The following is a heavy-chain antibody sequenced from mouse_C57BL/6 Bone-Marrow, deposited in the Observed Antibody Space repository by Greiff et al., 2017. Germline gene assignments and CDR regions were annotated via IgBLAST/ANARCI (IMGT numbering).Heavy chain of an antibody. CDR1: GFTFSSYA. CDR2: ISDGGSYT. V-gene: IGHV5-4*01. J-gene: IGHJ4*01. Sequence: EVKLMESGGGLVKPGGSLKLSCAASGFTFSSYAMSWVRQTPEKRLEWVATISDGGSYTYYPDNVKGRFTISRDNAKNNLYLQMSHLKSEDTAMYYCARDTGSSPDWGQGTSVTVSS. CDR3: ARDTGSSPD. D-gene: IGHD1-1*01.